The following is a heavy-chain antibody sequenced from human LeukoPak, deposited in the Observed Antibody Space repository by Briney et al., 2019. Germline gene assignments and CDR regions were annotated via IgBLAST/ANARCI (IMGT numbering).Heavy chain of an antibody. V-gene: IGHV4-59*01. Sequence: PSETLSLTCTVSGGSISSYYWSWIRQPPGKGLEWIGYIYYSGSTNYNPSLKSRVTISVDTSKNQFSLKLSSVTAADTAVYYCARDRSSSWTSAFDIWGQGTMVTVSS. J-gene: IGHJ3*02. D-gene: IGHD6-13*01. CDR1: GGSISSYY. CDR3: ARDRSSSWTSAFDI. CDR2: IYYSGST.